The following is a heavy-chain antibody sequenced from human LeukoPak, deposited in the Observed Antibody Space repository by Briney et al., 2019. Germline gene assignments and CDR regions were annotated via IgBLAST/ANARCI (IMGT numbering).Heavy chain of an antibody. Sequence: ASVKVSCKVSGYTLTELSMHWVRQAPGKGLEWMGGFDPEDGETIYAQKFQGRVTMTEDTSTDTAYMELSSLRSEDTAVYYCARARGDPYYDFWSGYYPTDYWGQGTLVTVSS. CDR1: GYTLTELS. CDR2: FDPEDGET. J-gene: IGHJ4*02. D-gene: IGHD3-3*01. V-gene: IGHV1-24*01. CDR3: ARARGDPYYDFWSGYYPTDY.